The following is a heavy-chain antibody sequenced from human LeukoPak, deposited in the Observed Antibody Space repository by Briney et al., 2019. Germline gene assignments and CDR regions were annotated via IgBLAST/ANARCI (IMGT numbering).Heavy chain of an antibody. D-gene: IGHD5-12*01. Sequence: SVKVSCKASGGTFSSYAISWVRQAPGQGLEWMGWIIPILGIANYAQKFQGRVTITADKSTSTAYMELSSLRSEDTAVYYCASPLSGYSGYDARWGQGTLVTVSS. CDR2: IIPILGIA. V-gene: IGHV1-69*10. CDR1: GGTFSSYA. CDR3: ASPLSGYSGYDAR. J-gene: IGHJ4*02.